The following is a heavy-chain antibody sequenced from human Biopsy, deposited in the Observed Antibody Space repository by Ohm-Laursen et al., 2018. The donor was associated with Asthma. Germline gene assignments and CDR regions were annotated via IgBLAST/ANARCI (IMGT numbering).Heavy chain of an antibody. Sequence: SLRLSCAASGFTFSDYDMHWVRQAPGKGLEWVSFIWYDGRKKTYADSVKGRFTISRDNSKNTLYLQMNSLRAEDTAVYYCARKIAARGGMGVWGQGTTVTVSS. CDR2: IWYDGRKK. CDR1: GFTFSDYD. D-gene: IGHD6-6*01. V-gene: IGHV3-33*08. J-gene: IGHJ6*02. CDR3: ARKIAARGGMGV.